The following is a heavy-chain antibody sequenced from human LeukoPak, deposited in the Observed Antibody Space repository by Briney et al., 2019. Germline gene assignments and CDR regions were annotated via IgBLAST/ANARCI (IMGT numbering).Heavy chain of an antibody. J-gene: IGHJ4*02. V-gene: IGHV3-48*01. CDR3: ARPYDSSGYYGDY. CDR1: GFTFSSYA. D-gene: IGHD3-22*01. Sequence: PGGSLRLSCAASGFTFSSYAISWVRQAPGKGLEWLSYISRSSINIYYADSVKGRFTISRDNSKNTLYLQMNSLRAEDTAVYYCARPYDSSGYYGDYWGQGTLVTVSS. CDR2: ISRSSINI.